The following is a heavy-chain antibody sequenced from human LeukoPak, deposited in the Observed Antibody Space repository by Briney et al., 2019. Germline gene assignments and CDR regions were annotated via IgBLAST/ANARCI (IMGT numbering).Heavy chain of an antibody. V-gene: IGHV3-7*01. J-gene: IGHJ4*02. D-gene: IGHD5-18*01. CDR3: ARDGDGYYY. CDR2: IKPDGSGT. CDR1: GFTFSSNW. Sequence: PGGSLRLSCAASGFTFSSNWMSWVRQAPGKGLEWVANIKPDGSGTYYVDSVKGRFTISRDNAKNSLYLQMNNLRDEDTAVYYCARDGDGYYYWGQGALVTVSS.